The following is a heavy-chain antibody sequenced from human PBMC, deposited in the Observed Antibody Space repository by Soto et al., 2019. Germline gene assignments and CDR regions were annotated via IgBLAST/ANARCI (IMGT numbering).Heavy chain of an antibody. CDR1: QFTFTTSS. CDR3: ARDLRSTRYFDY. D-gene: IGHD1-26*01. CDR2: ISDGSGFI. J-gene: IGHJ4*02. Sequence: EVQLVESGGGLVKPGGSLRLSCTASQFTFTTSSMNWVGQAPGKGLEWVSSISDGSGFIYYADSVKGRFTISRDNAKNSLYLQMNSLRADDTAVYYCARDLRSTRYFDYWGQGTLVTVSS. V-gene: IGHV3-21*01.